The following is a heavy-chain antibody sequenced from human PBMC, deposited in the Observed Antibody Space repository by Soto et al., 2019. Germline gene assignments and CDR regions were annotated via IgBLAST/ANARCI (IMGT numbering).Heavy chain of an antibody. V-gene: IGHV4-61*01. D-gene: IGHD2-21*02. CDR1: GGSVSRGSHY. Sequence: SETLSLTCTVSGGSVSRGSHYWSWTRQPPGKGLERIGYIFYSGSTNYNPSLKSRLTISVDTSKNQFSLKLSSVTAADTAVYYCARYTYTYDGGVSPDCYCYGMDVWGQGTTVTVSS. J-gene: IGHJ6*02. CDR2: IFYSGST. CDR3: ARYTYTYDGGVSPDCYCYGMDV.